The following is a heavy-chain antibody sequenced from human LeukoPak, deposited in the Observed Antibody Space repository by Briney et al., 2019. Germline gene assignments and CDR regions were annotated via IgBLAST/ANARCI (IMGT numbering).Heavy chain of an antibody. J-gene: IGHJ3*01. CDR1: RFTFSDYG. D-gene: IGHD2-21*02. V-gene: IGHV3-33*01. CDR3: ARGKGDAYRDAFDV. Sequence: PGRSLRLSCAASRFTFSDYGMHWVRQAPGKGLEWVAVIWFDGSNEYYADSVKGQFTISRDNSKNTLYLQMNSLRAEDTAVYYCARGKGDAYRDAFDVWGQGTMVTVSS. CDR2: IWFDGSNE.